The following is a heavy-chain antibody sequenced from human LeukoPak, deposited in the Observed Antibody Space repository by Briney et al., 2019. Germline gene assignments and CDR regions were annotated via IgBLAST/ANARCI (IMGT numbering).Heavy chain of an antibody. CDR3: AITKWSGYYTRWFDP. D-gene: IGHD3-3*01. Sequence: ASVKVSCKAYGYTFTSYDINWVRQATGQGLECMGWMNPNSGNTGYAQKFQGRVTMTRNTSISTAYMELSSLRSEDTAVYYCAITKWSGYYTRWFDPWGQGTLVTVSS. J-gene: IGHJ5*02. CDR2: MNPNSGNT. CDR1: GYTFTSYD. V-gene: IGHV1-8*01.